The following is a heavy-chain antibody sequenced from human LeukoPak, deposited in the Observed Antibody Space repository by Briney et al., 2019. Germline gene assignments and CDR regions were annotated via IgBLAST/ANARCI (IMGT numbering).Heavy chain of an antibody. D-gene: IGHD2-15*01. Sequence: GASVKVSCKASGYTFTGYYMHWVRQAPGQGLEWMGWINPNSGGTNYAQKFQGRVTMTRDTSISTAYMELSRLRSDDTAVYYCATGPLRGYCSGGSCYDPNYFDYWGQGTLVTVSS. CDR1: GYTFTGYY. CDR2: INPNSGGT. CDR3: ATGPLRGYCSGGSCYDPNYFDY. V-gene: IGHV1-2*02. J-gene: IGHJ4*02.